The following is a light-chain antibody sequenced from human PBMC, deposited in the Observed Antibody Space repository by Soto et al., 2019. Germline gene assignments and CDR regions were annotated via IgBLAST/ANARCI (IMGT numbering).Light chain of an antibody. CDR3: QQYGSSPTT. CDR1: QSVTSSH. J-gene: IGKJ1*01. Sequence: IVLRNSPGTLSLSPGERATLSRRASQSVTSSHLAWWQPKPGQAPRLLIYGASSRATGIPDRFSGTGSGTDFTLTISTLEPEDFAVYFCQQYGSSPTTFGQGTKVHI. V-gene: IGKV3-20*01. CDR2: GAS.